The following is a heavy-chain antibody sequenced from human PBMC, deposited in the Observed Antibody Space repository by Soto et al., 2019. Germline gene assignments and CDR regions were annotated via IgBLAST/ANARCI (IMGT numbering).Heavy chain of an antibody. J-gene: IGHJ6*02. Sequence: QVQLVQSGAEVKKPGSSVKVSCKASGGTFSSYTISWVRQAPGQGLEWMGRIIPILGIANYAQKFQGRVTITADKSTNTAYMELSSLRSEDTAVYYGASRPTYSSSPDGMDVWGQGTTVTVSS. CDR3: ASRPTYSSSPDGMDV. V-gene: IGHV1-69*02. CDR2: IIPILGIA. D-gene: IGHD6-13*01. CDR1: GGTFSSYT.